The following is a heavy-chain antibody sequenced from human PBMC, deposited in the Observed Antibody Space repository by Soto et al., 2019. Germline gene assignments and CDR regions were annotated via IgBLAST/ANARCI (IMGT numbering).Heavy chain of an antibody. J-gene: IGHJ6*02. D-gene: IGHD5-18*01. V-gene: IGHV4-31*03. CDR1: GGSISSGGYY. CDR3: AREGYSYGMTGYYYYGMDV. Sequence: PSETLSLTCTVSGGSISSGGYYWSWIRQHPGKGLEWIGYIYYGGSTYYNPSLKSRVTISVDTSKNQFSLKLSSVTAADTAVYYCAREGYSYGMTGYYYYGMDVWGQGTTVTVSS. CDR2: IYYGGST.